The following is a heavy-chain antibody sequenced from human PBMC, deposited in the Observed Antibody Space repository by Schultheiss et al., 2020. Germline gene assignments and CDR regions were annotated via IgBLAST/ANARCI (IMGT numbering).Heavy chain of an antibody. CDR3: ASVTGDTYSYYGMDL. V-gene: IGHV3-30*12. J-gene: IGHJ6*02. D-gene: IGHD2-21*02. CDR1: EFTFSSYG. CDR2: ISYDGSNK. Sequence: GGSLRLSCAASEFTFSSYGMHWVRQAPGKGLEWVAVISYDGSNKYYADSVKGRFTISRDNAKNSVSLQMDSLRAEDTAVYYCASVTGDTYSYYGMDLWGQGTTVTVSS.